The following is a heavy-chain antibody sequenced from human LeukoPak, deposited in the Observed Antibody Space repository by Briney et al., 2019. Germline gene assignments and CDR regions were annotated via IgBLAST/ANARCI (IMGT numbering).Heavy chain of an antibody. J-gene: IGHJ6*02. V-gene: IGHV3-30*04. CDR3: AKDLAGYSNDRDFGMDV. D-gene: IGHD4-11*01. CDR1: GFSFTPYT. Sequence: SGGSLRLSCAASGFSFTPYTMHWVRQAPGKGLEWVAVISYDGRNKFYADSVKGRFTISRDNSKNTLYLQMNSLGAEDTALYHCAKDLAGYSNDRDFGMDVWGQGTTVTVSS. CDR2: ISYDGRNK.